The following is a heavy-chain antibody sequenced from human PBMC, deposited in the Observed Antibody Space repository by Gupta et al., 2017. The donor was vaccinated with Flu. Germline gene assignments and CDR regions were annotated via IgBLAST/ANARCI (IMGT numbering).Heavy chain of an antibody. J-gene: IGHJ4*02. V-gene: IGHV4-39*01. Sequence: QLQLQEPGPGLVKPSETLSLICTVSVRSLSHTSYYWGRIRQPPGKGLEWIGNVGYSDNTCDYLSSRSRVTIYVDTAKKQFSLKLRYVNVADTAVYYWAGRITYGKTFDYWGQGSLVTVSS. D-gene: IGHD2/OR15-2a*01. CDR3: AGRITYGKTFDY. CDR2: VGYSDNT. CDR1: VRSLSHTSYY.